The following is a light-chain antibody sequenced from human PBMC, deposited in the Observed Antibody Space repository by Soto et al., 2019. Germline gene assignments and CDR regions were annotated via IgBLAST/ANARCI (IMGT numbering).Light chain of an antibody. Sequence: QSALTQPASVSGSPGQSITISCTGTSGDVGGYDYVSWYQQSPGKAPKLIIYEVSKRPSGVTNRFSGSKSDNTASLTISGRHAEYEADYYCNSYTRRGTHVFGTGTKLTVL. V-gene: IGLV2-14*01. CDR1: SGDVGGYDY. J-gene: IGLJ1*01. CDR2: EVS. CDR3: NSYTRRGTHV.